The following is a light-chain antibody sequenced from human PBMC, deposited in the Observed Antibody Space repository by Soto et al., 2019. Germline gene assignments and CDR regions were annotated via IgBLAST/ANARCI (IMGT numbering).Light chain of an antibody. CDR2: AAS. Sequence: DIQITQSPSSLSASVGDRVTITCRASQRISNYLNWYQHKPGKAPRLLIYAASSLQSGVPSRFSGSRYVTDFTFTIHSLQPEEFATYGCQQRYSTLDYNFGQGTKVEIK. V-gene: IGKV1-39*01. J-gene: IGKJ2*01. CDR3: QQRYSTLDYN. CDR1: QRISNY.